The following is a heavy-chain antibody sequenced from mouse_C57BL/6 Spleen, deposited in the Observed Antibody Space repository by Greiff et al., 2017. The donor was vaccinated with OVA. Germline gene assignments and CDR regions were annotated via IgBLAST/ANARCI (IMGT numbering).Heavy chain of an antibody. D-gene: IGHD1-1*01. Sequence: QVQLQQSGAELMKPGASVKLSCKATGYTFTGYWIEWVKQRPGHGLEWIGEILPGSGSTNYNEKFKGKATFTADTSSNTAYMQLSSLTTEDSAIYDCARRTYYYGSSGGYFDYWGQGTTLTVSS. CDR1: GYTFTGYW. CDR3: ARRTYYYGSSGGYFDY. J-gene: IGHJ2*01. CDR2: ILPGSGST. V-gene: IGHV1-9*01.